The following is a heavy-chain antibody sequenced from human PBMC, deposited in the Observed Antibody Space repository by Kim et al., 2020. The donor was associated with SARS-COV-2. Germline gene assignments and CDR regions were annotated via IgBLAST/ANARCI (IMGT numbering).Heavy chain of an antibody. J-gene: IGHJ4*02. CDR3: AKDHSSTWYLSAYFDY. V-gene: IGHV3-30*18. D-gene: IGHD6-13*01. Sequence: GGSLRLSCAASGFTFSNYAMHWVRQAPGKGLEWVAVTSYDGSNKYFADSVKGRFTISRDNSKNTLYLQMISLRAEDTAVYYCAKDHSSTWYLSAYFDYWGQGTLVTVSS. CDR2: TSYDGSNK. CDR1: GFTFSNYA.